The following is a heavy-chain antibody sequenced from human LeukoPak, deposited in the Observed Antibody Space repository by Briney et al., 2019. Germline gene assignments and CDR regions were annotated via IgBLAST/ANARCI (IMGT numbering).Heavy chain of an antibody. Sequence: PGGSLRLSCATSGFTLSYYEVNWVRQSPGQGLEWISSISTSADGIYYADSVKGRFTISRDNAKNSLYLQMNSLRAEDTAVYYCARRDHGDYGEEYWGQGTLVTVSS. CDR1: GFTLSYYE. CDR3: ARRDHGDYGEEY. D-gene: IGHD4-17*01. J-gene: IGHJ4*02. CDR2: ISTSADGI. V-gene: IGHV3-48*03.